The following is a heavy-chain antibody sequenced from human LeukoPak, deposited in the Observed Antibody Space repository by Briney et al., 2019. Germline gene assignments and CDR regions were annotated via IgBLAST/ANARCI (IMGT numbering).Heavy chain of an antibody. Sequence: SETLSLTCAVYGGSFSGYYWSWIRQPPGKGLEWIGEINHSGSPNYNPSLKSRVTISVDTSKNQFSLKLSSVTAADTAVYYCARGSGSFGYYFVYWGQGTLVTVSS. V-gene: IGHV4-34*01. CDR3: ARGSGSFGYYFVY. J-gene: IGHJ4*02. CDR1: GGSFSGYY. CDR2: INHSGSP. D-gene: IGHD2/OR15-2a*01.